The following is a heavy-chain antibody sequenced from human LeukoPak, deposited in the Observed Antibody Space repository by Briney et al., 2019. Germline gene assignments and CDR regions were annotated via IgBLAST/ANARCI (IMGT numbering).Heavy chain of an antibody. D-gene: IGHD3-22*01. CDR3: ARDYYDSSGSIRFDY. Sequence: PSETLSLTCTVSGGSISSYYWSWIRQPPGKGLEWIGYIYYSGSTNYNPSLKSRVTISVDTSKNQFSLKLSSVTAADTAVYYCARDYYDSSGSIRFDYWGQGTLVTVSS. J-gene: IGHJ4*02. V-gene: IGHV4-59*01. CDR1: GGSISSYY. CDR2: IYYSGST.